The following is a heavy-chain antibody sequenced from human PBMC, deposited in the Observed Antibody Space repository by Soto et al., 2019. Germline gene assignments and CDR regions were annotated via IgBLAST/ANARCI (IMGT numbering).Heavy chain of an antibody. J-gene: IGHJ6*02. CDR3: ARDLYDYVWGSYRFYYYYYGMDV. V-gene: IGHV1-18*01. CDR2: ISAYNGNT. D-gene: IGHD3-16*02. Sequence: QVQLVQSGAEVKKPGASVKVSCKASGYTFTSYGISWVRQAPGQGLEWMGWISAYNGNTNYAQKLQGRVTMTTDTSTSTAYMELRSLRSDDTAVYYCARDLYDYVWGSYRFYYYYYGMDVWGQGTTVTVSS. CDR1: GYTFTSYG.